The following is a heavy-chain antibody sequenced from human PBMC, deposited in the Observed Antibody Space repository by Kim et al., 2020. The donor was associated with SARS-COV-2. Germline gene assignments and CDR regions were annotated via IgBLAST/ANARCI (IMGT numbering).Heavy chain of an antibody. D-gene: IGHD3-9*01. CDR3: ARGDDILTGPGWFDP. V-gene: IGHV4-59*13. Sequence: SETLSLTCTVSGGSISSYYWSWIRQPPGKGLEWIGYIYYSGSTNYNPSLKSRVTISVDTSKNQFSLKLSSVTAADTAVYYCARGDDILTGPGWFDPWGQGTLVAVSS. J-gene: IGHJ5*02. CDR1: GGSISSYY. CDR2: IYYSGST.